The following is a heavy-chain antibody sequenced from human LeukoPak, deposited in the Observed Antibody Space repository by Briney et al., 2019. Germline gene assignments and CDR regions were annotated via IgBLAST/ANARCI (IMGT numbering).Heavy chain of an antibody. J-gene: IGHJ4*02. CDR2: ITGSGATT. CDR3: ARGATSEDTAIVTGY. Sequence: GGSLRLSCTASGFTLSTYAMNWVRQAPGRGLEWVSSITGSGATTYYADSVKGRFTVSRDNSKNTLYLQMNSLRAEDTAVYHCARGATSEDTAIVTGYWGQGTLVTVSS. CDR1: GFTLSTYA. V-gene: IGHV3-23*01. D-gene: IGHD5-18*01.